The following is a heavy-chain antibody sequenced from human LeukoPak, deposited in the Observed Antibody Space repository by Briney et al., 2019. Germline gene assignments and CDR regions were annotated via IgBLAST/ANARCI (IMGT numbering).Heavy chain of an antibody. J-gene: IGHJ4*02. D-gene: IGHD3-9*01. CDR3: AFIDYDNYSVVY. CDR1: GGSHISYE. CDR2: IYYSGST. Sequence: PSETLSLTCSVSGGSHISYEWSWSRQPPGKGLEWIGYIYYSGSTNYSPSLKSRVSISIDTSNNQFSLNLRSVTAADTAVFFCAFIDYDNYSVVYWGQGTLVTVSS. V-gene: IGHV4-59*01.